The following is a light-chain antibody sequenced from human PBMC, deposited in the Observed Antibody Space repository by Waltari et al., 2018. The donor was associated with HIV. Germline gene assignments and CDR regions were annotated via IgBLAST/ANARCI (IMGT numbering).Light chain of an antibody. CDR2: LYSDGSH. J-gene: IGLJ2*01. CDR1: SGHSSYA. Sequence: QLVLTQSPSASASLGASVKLTCTLSSGHSSYAITWHQQQPEKGPRYLMKLYSDGSHNKGDGIPDRFSGSSSGAERSLTISSLQSEDEADYYCCSNAGSHVVFGGGTKVTVL. V-gene: IGLV4-69*01. CDR3: CSNAGSHVV.